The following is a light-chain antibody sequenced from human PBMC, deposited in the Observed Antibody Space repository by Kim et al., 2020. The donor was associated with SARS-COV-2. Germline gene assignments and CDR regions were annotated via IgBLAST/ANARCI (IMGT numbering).Light chain of an antibody. CDR3: QQYNNWPPHT. V-gene: IGKV3-15*01. CDR1: QSVSSI. Sequence: VPPGERATLSCRASQSVSSILAWYQQKPGQAPRLLIYGASTRATGIPARFSGSGSGTEFTLTISSLQSEDFAVYYCQQYNNWPPHTFGQGTKLEI. J-gene: IGKJ2*01. CDR2: GAS.